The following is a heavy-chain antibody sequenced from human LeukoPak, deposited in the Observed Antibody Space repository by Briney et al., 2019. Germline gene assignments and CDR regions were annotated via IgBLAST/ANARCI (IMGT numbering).Heavy chain of an antibody. CDR2: VNPNSGGT. J-gene: IGHJ6*03. CDR1: RYTFTGYF. CDR3: ASNRRGSSYYYYYMDV. D-gene: IGHD6-13*01. V-gene: IGHV1-2*02. Sequence: AVKVSHKASRYTFTGYFIHWVRQAAAQGREGMGWVNPNSGGTNYAQKFQGRVTMTRDTSISTAYMELSRLRSDDTAVYYCASNRRGSSYYYYYMDVWGKGTTVTVSS.